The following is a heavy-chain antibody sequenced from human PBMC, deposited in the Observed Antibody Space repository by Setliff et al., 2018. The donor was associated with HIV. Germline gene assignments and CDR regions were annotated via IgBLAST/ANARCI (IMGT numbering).Heavy chain of an antibody. D-gene: IGHD3-22*01. CDR1: GGSISSHY. Sequence: PSETLSLTCTVSGGSISSHYWSWIRQPPGKGLEWIGFIYYSGSTYYNPSLKSRLTISVDTSKNQFSLKLSSVTAADTAVYFYDSSGSFDYWGQGTLVTAPQ. CDR2: IYYSGST. J-gene: IGHJ4*02. CDR3: DSSGSFDY. V-gene: IGHV4-59*06.